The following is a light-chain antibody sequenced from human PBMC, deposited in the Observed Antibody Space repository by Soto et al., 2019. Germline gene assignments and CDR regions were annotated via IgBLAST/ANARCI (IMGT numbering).Light chain of an antibody. Sequence: DIQMTQSPSSLSASLGDRVAITCRASQSISSYLNWYQQKPGKAPKVLIYAASNLQSGVPPRFSGSGSGTDFALTISSLQPEDFATYYCQQGYSTPITFGQGTRLEIK. CDR2: AAS. CDR3: QQGYSTPIT. V-gene: IGKV1-39*01. CDR1: QSISSY. J-gene: IGKJ5*01.